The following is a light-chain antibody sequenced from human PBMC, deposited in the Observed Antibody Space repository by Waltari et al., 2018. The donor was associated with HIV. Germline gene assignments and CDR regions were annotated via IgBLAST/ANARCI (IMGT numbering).Light chain of an antibody. Sequence: QSALTQPASVSGSPGQSVTLSCTGISRDIGGYYYVSWYQQYPDKAPKLIIYEVTNRPSGVSNRFSGSKSGNTASLTISGLQTEDEADYYCSSYTSGTTLLFGGGTKVTVL. CDR1: SRDIGGYYY. CDR2: EVT. CDR3: SSYTSGTTLL. V-gene: IGLV2-14*01. J-gene: IGLJ2*01.